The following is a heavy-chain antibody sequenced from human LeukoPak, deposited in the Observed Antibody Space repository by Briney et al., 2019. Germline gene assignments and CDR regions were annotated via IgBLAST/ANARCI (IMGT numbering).Heavy chain of an antibody. J-gene: IGHJ3*02. CDR3: ARHLVPTAMLTAFDI. V-gene: IGHV3-23*01. Sequence: QTGGSLRLSCAASGFTFSSYAMSWVRQAPGKGLEWVSGISGSGGSTYYADSVKGRFTISRDNSKNTLYLQMNSLRAEGTAVYYCARHLVPTAMLTAFDIWGQGTMVTVSS. CDR2: ISGSGGST. CDR1: GFTFSSYA. D-gene: IGHD2-2*01.